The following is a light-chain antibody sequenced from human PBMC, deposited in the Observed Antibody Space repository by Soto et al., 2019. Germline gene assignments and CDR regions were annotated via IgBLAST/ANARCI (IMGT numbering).Light chain of an antibody. J-gene: IGLJ1*01. CDR1: SRGVGRYNL. CDR3: CSCACSSADI. V-gene: IGLV2-23*01. Sequence: QSALTQPASVSGSPGPSITISCTGTSRGVGRYNLVFWYQQHPDKGPKLIIHEDTKRSSRLSNRFSGSKSGTTASLTISGVQAEGEADYYCCSCACSSADIFGTGTKVTV. CDR2: EDT.